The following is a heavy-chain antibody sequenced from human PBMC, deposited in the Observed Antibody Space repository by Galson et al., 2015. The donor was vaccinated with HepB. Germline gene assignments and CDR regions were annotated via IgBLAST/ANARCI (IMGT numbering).Heavy chain of an antibody. D-gene: IGHD7-27*01. CDR3: AKSWRSFWGYAYDP. Sequence: SLRLSCAASGFTFSSYAMSWVRQAPGKGLEWVSAINGGGTSTYYADSVKGRFTISRDNSKNMLFLQINSLRAEDTAVYYCAKSWRSFWGYAYDPWGQGTLVTVSS. V-gene: IGHV3-23*01. J-gene: IGHJ5*02. CDR1: GFTFSSYA. CDR2: INGGGTST.